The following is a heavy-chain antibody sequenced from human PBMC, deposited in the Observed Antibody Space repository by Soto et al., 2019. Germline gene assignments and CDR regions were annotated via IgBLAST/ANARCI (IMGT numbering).Heavy chain of an antibody. V-gene: IGHV1-18*04. J-gene: IGHJ5*02. CDR1: GYSFSTYD. D-gene: IGHD5-12*01. CDR3: VRDASSGYRGWWDP. Sequence: ASVKVSCKASGYSFSTYDISWLRQAPGQGPEWMGRISPKNGNTNYAQNFQDRVTLTTDTATNTAYMELGSLRSDDTAVYYCVRDASSGYRGWWDPWGQGTLVTVSS. CDR2: ISPKNGNT.